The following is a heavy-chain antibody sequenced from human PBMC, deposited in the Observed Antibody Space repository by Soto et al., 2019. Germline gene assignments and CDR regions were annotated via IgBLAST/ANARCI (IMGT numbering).Heavy chain of an antibody. D-gene: IGHD3-22*01. V-gene: IGHV3-53*01. J-gene: IGHJ3*01. CDR1: GFTFSSND. CDR2: IYSGGST. Sequence: EVQLVESGGGLIQPGGSLRLSCAASGFTFSSNDMNWVRQAPGKGLEWVSLIYSGGSTYYADSVKGRFTISRDNSKNTLDLQMSSLRAEDTALYYCATRPLLPGAPWGQGTMVTVSS. CDR3: ATRPLLPGAP.